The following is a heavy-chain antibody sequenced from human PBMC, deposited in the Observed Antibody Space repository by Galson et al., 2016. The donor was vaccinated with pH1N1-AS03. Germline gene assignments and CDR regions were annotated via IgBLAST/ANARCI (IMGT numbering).Heavy chain of an antibody. CDR1: GFTVTSFG. CDR3: ARGHGDWKGNYLDY. J-gene: IGHJ4*02. D-gene: IGHD1-1*01. V-gene: IGHV3-23*01. CDR2: ISGSGGGT. Sequence: SLRLSCAASGFTVTSFGMNWVRQAPGKGLEWVSGISGSGGGTHYADSVKGRFTISRDISKNTLYLQMNSLRVDDTAVYYCARGHGDWKGNYLDYWGQGTLVTVSS.